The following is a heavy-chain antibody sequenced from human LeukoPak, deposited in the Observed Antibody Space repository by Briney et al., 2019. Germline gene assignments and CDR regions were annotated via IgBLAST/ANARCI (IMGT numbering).Heavy chain of an antibody. CDR3: ARRSVGNPFDY. D-gene: IGHD3-3*01. CDR2: IYPGDSDT. Sequence: GESLKISCKGSGYSFTNYGIGWVRQMPGKGLEWMGIIYPGDSDTRYSPSFQGQVTISGDRSISAAYLQWSTLKASDTAMYYCARRSVGNPFDYWGQGTLVTLSS. V-gene: IGHV5-51*01. J-gene: IGHJ4*02. CDR1: GYSFTNYG.